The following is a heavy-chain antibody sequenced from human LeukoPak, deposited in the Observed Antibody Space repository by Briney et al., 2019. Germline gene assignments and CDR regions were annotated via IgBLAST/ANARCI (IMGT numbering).Heavy chain of an antibody. CDR1: GFTFSSYA. CDR2: ISYDGSNK. D-gene: IGHD2-2*01. J-gene: IGHJ4*02. V-gene: IGHV3-30*14. Sequence: GRSLRLSCAASGFTFSSYAMHWVRQAPGEWLEWVAVISYDGSNKYYADSVKGRFTISRDNSKNTLYLQMSSLRAEDTAVYYCGRGGVGAAMQRGEGNFDYWGQGTLVTVSS. CDR3: GRGGVGAAMQRGEGNFDY.